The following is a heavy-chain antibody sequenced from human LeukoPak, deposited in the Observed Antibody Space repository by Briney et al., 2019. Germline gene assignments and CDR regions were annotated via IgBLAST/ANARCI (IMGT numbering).Heavy chain of an antibody. CDR3: VPGGVNPYDY. V-gene: IGHV3-7*01. CDR1: GFTFRTYW. CDR2: INQDGSEK. Sequence: GGSLRLSCAASGFTFRTYWMSWVRQAPGKGLEWVANINQDGSEKHYVDSVKGRFTVSRDNAKNSLYLQMNIMRAEDTAVYYCVPGGVNPYDYWGQGTLVTVSS. D-gene: IGHD3-3*01. J-gene: IGHJ4*02.